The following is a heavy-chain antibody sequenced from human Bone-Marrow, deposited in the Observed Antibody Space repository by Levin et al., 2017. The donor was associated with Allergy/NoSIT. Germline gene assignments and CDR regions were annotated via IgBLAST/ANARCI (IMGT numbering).Heavy chain of an antibody. Sequence: ASVKVSCKASGYTFIDYGVSWVRQAPGQGLEWMGWISTYNANRIYAENFQGRVTMTTDTSTTTVYMELRSLTADDTAVYYCARDGNCRTGSCQTGYYYYNGMDVWGQGTMVTVSS. CDR3: ARDGNCRTGSCQTGYYYYNGMDV. J-gene: IGHJ6*02. D-gene: IGHD2-15*01. CDR2: ISTYNANR. CDR1: GYTFIDYG. V-gene: IGHV1-18*01.